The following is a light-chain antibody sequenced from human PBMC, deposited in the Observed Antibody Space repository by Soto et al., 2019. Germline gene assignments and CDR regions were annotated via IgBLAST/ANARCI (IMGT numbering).Light chain of an antibody. CDR3: QRYNSYSRT. Sequence: DIQMTQSPSSLSASVGDRVTITCRASQSISSYLNWYQQKPGKAPKLLIYAASSLQSGVPSRFSGSGSGTDFTLTISSLQPEDFATYYCQRYNSYSRTFGQGTKV. V-gene: IGKV1-39*01. CDR2: AAS. CDR1: QSISSY. J-gene: IGKJ1*01.